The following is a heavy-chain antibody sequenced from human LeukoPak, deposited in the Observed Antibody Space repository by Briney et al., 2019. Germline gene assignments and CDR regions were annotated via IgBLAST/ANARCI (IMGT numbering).Heavy chain of an antibody. CDR3: ARTTITTHGYIDY. J-gene: IGHJ4*02. D-gene: IGHD4-11*01. CDR2: ISYDGSNK. CDR1: GFTFSTYA. Sequence: PGRSLRLSCAASGFTFSTYAMHWVRQGPGKGLEWVAVISYDGSNKYYADSVKGRFTISRDSSNNTLYLQMNSLRAEDTAVYYCARTTITTHGYIDYWGQGTLVTVSS. V-gene: IGHV3-30-3*01.